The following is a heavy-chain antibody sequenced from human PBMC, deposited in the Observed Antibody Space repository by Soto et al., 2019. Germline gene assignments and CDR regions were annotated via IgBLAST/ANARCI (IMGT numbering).Heavy chain of an antibody. V-gene: IGHV3-23*01. Sequence: GGSLRLSCAASGFPFGSYAMDWVRQAPGKGLEWVSTVTGGGGGTYYANSVRGRFTISRDNSKNTLFLQMNSLRPDDTAAYFCAKVPFSAYTYLDCWGQGTLVTVSS. J-gene: IGHJ4*02. CDR1: GFPFGSYA. CDR3: AKVPFSAYTYLDC. CDR2: VTGGGGGT. D-gene: IGHD5-18*01.